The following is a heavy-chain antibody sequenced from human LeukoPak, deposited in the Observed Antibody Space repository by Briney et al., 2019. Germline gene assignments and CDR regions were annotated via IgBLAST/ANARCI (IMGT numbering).Heavy chain of an antibody. D-gene: IGHD6-19*01. CDR2: INPNSGGT. V-gene: IGHV1-2*04. Sequence: GASVKVSCKASGYTFTGYYMHWVRQAPGQGLEWMGWINPNSGGTNYAQKFQGWVTMTRDTSISTAYMELSRPRSDDTAVYYCAISSGWYGDYYYGMDVWGQGTTVTVSS. J-gene: IGHJ6*02. CDR1: GYTFTGYY. CDR3: AISSGWYGDYYYGMDV.